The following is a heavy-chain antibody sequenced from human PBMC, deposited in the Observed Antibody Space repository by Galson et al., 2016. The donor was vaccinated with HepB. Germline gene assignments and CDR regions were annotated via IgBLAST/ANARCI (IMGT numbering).Heavy chain of an antibody. CDR1: GFTVSSNY. CDR2: LYPAGNT. Sequence: SLRLSCAASGFTVSSNYVNWVRLAPGKGLEWVSILYPAGNTYYAASVKGRFTTSRDNSKNTVFLQMKSLRADDTAVYYCARVERPWRYYDGSDRDYWGQGTLVTVSS. D-gene: IGHD3-10*01. CDR3: ARVERPWRYYDGSDRDY. J-gene: IGHJ4*02. V-gene: IGHV3-53*01.